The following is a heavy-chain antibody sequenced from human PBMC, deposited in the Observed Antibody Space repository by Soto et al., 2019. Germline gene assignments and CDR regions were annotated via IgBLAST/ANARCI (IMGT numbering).Heavy chain of an antibody. D-gene: IGHD3-10*01. V-gene: IGHV3-30*18. J-gene: IGHJ6*02. CDR1: GFTFTSYG. Sequence: QVQLVESGGGVVQPGRSLRLSCAASGFTFTSYGMHWVRQAPGKGLEWVAVISYDGGNKDYADSVKGRFTISRDNSKNTLYLKMNSLRAEDTTVYYGAKERRVRGFNGMDVWGQDTTVTVSS. CDR2: ISYDGGNK. CDR3: AKERRVRGFNGMDV.